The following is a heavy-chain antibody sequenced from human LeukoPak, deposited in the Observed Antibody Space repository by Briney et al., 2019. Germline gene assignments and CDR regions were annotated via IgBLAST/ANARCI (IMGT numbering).Heavy chain of an antibody. CDR2: IFPGDSDT. V-gene: IGHV5-51*01. D-gene: IGHD1/OR15-1a*01. CDR1: GYSFTTYW. J-gene: IGHJ4*02. Sequence: GESLKISCKGSGYSFTTYWIGWVRQLPGKGLEWIGIIFPGDSDTTYSPSLQGQVTISADTSINTAYLQWSSLRASDTAMYYCATSESQTRSDYWGQGTLVTVSS. CDR3: ATSESQTRSDY.